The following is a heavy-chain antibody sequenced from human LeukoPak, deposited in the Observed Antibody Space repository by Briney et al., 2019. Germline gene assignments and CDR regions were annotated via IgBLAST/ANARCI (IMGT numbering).Heavy chain of an antibody. CDR2: IYYSGNT. CDR1: GVSISSSNSY. CDR3: ARARPRTVYYDSSGYPYFDY. D-gene: IGHD3-22*01. V-gene: IGHV4-39*01. Sequence: SETLSLTCTVSGVSISSSNSYWGWIRQPPGKGLEWIGSIYYSGNTYYNASLKSQVSISIDTSKNQFSLKLSSVTAADTAVYYCARARPRTVYYDSSGYPYFDYWGQGTLVTVSS. J-gene: IGHJ4*02.